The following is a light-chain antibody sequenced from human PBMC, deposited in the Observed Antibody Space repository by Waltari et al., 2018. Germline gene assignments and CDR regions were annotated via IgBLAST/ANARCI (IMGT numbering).Light chain of an antibody. J-gene: IGKJ1*01. CDR3: QHFNNWPPWA. Sequence: EILMTQSPATLSVSPGERATPSCRASKSIGGDLAWYQQRPGQAPRLLIYSATVRATGVPARFSASGSGTEFTLTISSLQSEDVAVYYCQHFNNWPPWAFGQGTKVEIK. CDR1: KSIGGD. CDR2: SAT. V-gene: IGKV3-15*01.